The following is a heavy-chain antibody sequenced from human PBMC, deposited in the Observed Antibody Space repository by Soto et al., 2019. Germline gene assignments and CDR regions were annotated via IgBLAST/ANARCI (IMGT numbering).Heavy chain of an antibody. J-gene: IGHJ4*02. D-gene: IGHD2-21*01. CDR1: GFTFRSYA. V-gene: IGHV3-30*14. Sequence: QVQLVESGGGVVQPGRSLRLSCAASGFTFRSYAMHWVRQAPGKGLEWVAFISFDGSNKYYADSVKGRFTISRDNSKNPRYLQRKSMRGGGTAVYYCARDVVPSYFGNWGRGTRVTVSS. CDR3: ARDVVPSYFGN. CDR2: ISFDGSNK.